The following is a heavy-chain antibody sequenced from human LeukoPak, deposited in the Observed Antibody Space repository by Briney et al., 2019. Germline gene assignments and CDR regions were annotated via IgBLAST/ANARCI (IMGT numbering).Heavy chain of an antibody. CDR3: ARASSIDAFDI. J-gene: IGHJ3*02. CDR1: GFTFSSYA. D-gene: IGHD4-11*01. V-gene: IGHV3-30*04. CDR2: ISYDGSNK. Sequence: GGSLRLSCAASGFTFSSYAMHWVRQAPGKGLEWVAVISYDGSNKYYVDSVKGRFTISRDNSKNTLYLQMNSLRAEDTAVYYCARASSIDAFDIWGQGTMVTVSS.